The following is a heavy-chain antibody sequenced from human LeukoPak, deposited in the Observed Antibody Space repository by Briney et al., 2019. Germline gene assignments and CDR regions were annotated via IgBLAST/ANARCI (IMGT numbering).Heavy chain of an antibody. CDR1: GFTFSSYA. V-gene: IGHV3-9*01. CDR2: ISWNSGSI. J-gene: IGHJ5*02. CDR3: AKADSSSWYRNWFDP. Sequence: GGSLRLSCAASGFTFSSYAMSWVRQAPGKGLEWVSGISWNSGSIGYADSVKGRFTISRDNAKNSLYLQMNSLRAEDTALYYCAKADSSSWYRNWFDPWGQGTLVTVSS. D-gene: IGHD6-13*01.